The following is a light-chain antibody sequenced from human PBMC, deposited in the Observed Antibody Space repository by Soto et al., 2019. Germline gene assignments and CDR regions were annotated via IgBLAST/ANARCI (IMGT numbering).Light chain of an antibody. V-gene: IGLV3-21*02. Sequence: SSELTQPPSVSVAPGQTARITCGGNNIESKSVHWYQRKPGQAPVLVVYDYSDRPSGIPERFSGSNSGNTATLTISGVEAGDEADYHCQVWDSSSDHVVFGGGTKLTVL. CDR1: NIESKS. CDR2: DYS. J-gene: IGLJ2*01. CDR3: QVWDSSSDHVV.